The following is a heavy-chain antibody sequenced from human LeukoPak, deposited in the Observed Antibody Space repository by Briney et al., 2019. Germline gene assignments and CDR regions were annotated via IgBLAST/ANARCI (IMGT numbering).Heavy chain of an antibody. CDR2: ISGSDGST. CDR1: GFTFNSHA. J-gene: IGHJ4*02. CDR3: AKGKGYSSSSSAH. V-gene: IGHV3-23*01. D-gene: IGHD6-6*01. Sequence: PGGSLRLSCAASGFTFNSHAMNWVRQAPGKGLEPVSAISGSDGSTYYADSVKGRFTISRDNSKNTLYLQMNSVRAEDTAVYHCAKGKGYSSSSSAHWGQGTLVTVSS.